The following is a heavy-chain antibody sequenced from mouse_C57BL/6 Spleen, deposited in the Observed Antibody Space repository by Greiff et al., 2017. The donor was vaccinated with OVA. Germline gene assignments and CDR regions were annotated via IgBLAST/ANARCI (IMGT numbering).Heavy chain of an antibody. J-gene: IGHJ3*01. Sequence: VQLQQSGPELVKPGASVKIPCKASGYTFTDYNMDWVKQSHGKSLEWIGDINPNNGGTIYNQKFKGKATLTVDKSSSTAYMELRSLTSEDTAVYYCSRWGYDYVSGLAYWGQGTLVTVSA. V-gene: IGHV1-18*01. D-gene: IGHD2-4*01. CDR3: SRWGYDYVSGLAY. CDR1: GYTFTDYN. CDR2: INPNNGGT.